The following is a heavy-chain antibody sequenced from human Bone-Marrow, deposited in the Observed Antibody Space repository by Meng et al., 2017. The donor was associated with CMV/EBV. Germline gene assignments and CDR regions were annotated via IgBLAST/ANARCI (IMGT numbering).Heavy chain of an antibody. Sequence: GESLKISCAASGFTFSSYWMHWVRQAPGKGLVCVSRINSDGSSTSYADSVKGRFTISRDNAKNTLYLQMNSLRAEDTAVYYCARAFGAHDYWGQGTLVTVSS. CDR1: GFTFSSYW. CDR2: INSDGSST. CDR3: ARAFGAHDY. D-gene: IGHD1-26*01. V-gene: IGHV3-74*01. J-gene: IGHJ4*02.